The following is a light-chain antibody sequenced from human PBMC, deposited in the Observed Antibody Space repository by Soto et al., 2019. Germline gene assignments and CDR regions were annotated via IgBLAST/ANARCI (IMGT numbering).Light chain of an antibody. Sequence: EIVLTQSPGTLSLSPGERATLPCRASQSVKSSYLAWYQHKPGQAPRLLIYGTSSRATGIPARFSGSGSGTEFTLTISTLQSEDFAIYYCQHYNNWPPWTFGQGTKVDIK. CDR1: QSVKSSY. CDR2: GTS. J-gene: IGKJ1*01. CDR3: QHYNNWPPWT. V-gene: IGKV3D-15*01.